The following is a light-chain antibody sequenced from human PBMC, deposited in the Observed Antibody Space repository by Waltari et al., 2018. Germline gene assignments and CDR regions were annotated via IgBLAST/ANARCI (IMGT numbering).Light chain of an antibody. Sequence: EIVMTQSPATLSLSPGESATLSCRASQSVSTSLDCYQQKPGQAPRLLIYGASSRATGIPDRFSGSGSGTDFTLTISSLEPEDVAVYYCLQRSGWPRTFGQGTKVEIK. CDR2: GAS. J-gene: IGKJ1*01. CDR1: QSVSTS. V-gene: IGKV3-15*01. CDR3: LQRSGWPRT.